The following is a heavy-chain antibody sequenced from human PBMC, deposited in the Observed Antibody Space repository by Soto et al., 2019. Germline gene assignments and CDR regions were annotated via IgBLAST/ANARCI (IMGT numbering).Heavy chain of an antibody. Sequence: GGALRLSCAASGFTFSSYSINWVRQAPGKGLEWVSSISSSSSYIYYADSVKGRFTISRDNAKNSLYLQMNSLRAEDTAVYYCARDAYSSSWNYYYYGMDVWGQGTTVTVSS. CDR3: ARDAYSSSWNYYYYGMDV. CDR2: ISSSSSYI. CDR1: GFTFSSYS. J-gene: IGHJ6*02. V-gene: IGHV3-21*01. D-gene: IGHD6-13*01.